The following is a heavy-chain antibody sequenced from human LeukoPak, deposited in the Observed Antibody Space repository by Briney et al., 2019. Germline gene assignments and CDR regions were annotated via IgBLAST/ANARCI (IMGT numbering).Heavy chain of an antibody. CDR1: GYTFTGYY. CDR3: ARDAYSSENWFDP. D-gene: IGHD6-25*01. CDR2: INPNSGGT. V-gene: IGHV1-2*02. Sequence: ASVKVSCKASGYTFTGYYMHWVRQAPGQGLEWMGWINPNSGGTNYAQKFQGRVTITADESTSTAYMELSSLRSEDTAVYYCARDAYSSENWFDPWGQGTLVTVSS. J-gene: IGHJ5*02.